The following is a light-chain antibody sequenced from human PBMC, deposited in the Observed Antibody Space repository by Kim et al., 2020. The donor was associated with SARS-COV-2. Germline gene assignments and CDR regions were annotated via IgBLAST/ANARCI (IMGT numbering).Light chain of an antibody. CDR3: CSYAGSSTFWV. CDR2: EGS. CDR1: SSDVGSYNL. Sequence: QSITISCTGTSSDVGSYNLVSWYQQHPGKAPKLMIYEGSKRPSGVSNRFSGSKSGNTASLTISELQAEDEADYYCCSYAGSSTFWVFGGGTKLTVL. J-gene: IGLJ3*02. V-gene: IGLV2-23*01.